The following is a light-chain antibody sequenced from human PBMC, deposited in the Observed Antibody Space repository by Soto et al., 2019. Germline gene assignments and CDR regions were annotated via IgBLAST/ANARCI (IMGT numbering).Light chain of an antibody. CDR3: LQYKDWPST. J-gene: IGKJ5*01. Sequence: EIVLTHYLSTLSLSPGKKATLSCRASQSVSSYLAWYQKKNGKAPRLLIYDASNRATGIPARFSGSGYGTDLTITISSLQSEDFAVYYRLQYKDWPSTFGQGTRLEIK. V-gene: IGKV3-11*01. CDR1: QSVSSY. CDR2: DAS.